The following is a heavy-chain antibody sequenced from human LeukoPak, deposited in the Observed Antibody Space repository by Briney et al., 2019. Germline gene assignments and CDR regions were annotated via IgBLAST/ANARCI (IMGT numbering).Heavy chain of an antibody. Sequence: ASVKVSCKASGYSFTGYFIHWVRQAPGQGLEWMGWLNPNSGDTNYEQKFQGRVTMTRDTSISTAYMELSRLRSDDTAVYYCARDLGDDITMVRDDAFDIWGQGTMVTVSS. CDR1: GYSFTGYF. J-gene: IGHJ3*02. D-gene: IGHD3-10*01. CDR3: ARDLGDDITMVRDDAFDI. CDR2: LNPNSGDT. V-gene: IGHV1-2*02.